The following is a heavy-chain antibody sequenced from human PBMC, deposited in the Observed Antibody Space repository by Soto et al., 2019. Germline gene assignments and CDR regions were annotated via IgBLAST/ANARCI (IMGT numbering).Heavy chain of an antibody. Sequence: PSETRSLTCTVSGGSISGYYWSWIRQPAGKGLEWIARIYTSGSTNYNPCLKSRVTMSVETSKNQFSLKLSSVTAADTAVYYCARDNSSPYYYDSSGYSIGLFDPWGQGTLVTVS. J-gene: IGHJ5*02. CDR2: IYTSGST. D-gene: IGHD3-22*01. CDR3: ARDNSSPYYYDSSGYSIGLFDP. CDR1: GGSISGYY. V-gene: IGHV4-4*07.